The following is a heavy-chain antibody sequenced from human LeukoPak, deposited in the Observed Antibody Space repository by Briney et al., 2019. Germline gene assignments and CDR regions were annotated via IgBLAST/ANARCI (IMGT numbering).Heavy chain of an antibody. CDR3: ARDKYYDSSGPVDY. D-gene: IGHD3-22*01. CDR1: GFAFSAYA. Sequence: PGGSLRLSCAASGFAFSAYAMHWVRQSPGKGLEYVSGISSNGGNTYYVNSVKGRFTISRDNSYNTLFLQMGSLRAEDMAVYYCARDKYYDSSGPVDYWGQGTLVTVSS. CDR2: ISSNGGNT. V-gene: IGHV3-64*01. J-gene: IGHJ4*02.